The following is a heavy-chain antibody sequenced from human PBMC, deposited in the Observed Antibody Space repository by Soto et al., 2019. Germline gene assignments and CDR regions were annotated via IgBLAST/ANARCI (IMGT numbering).Heavy chain of an antibody. CDR3: ARGGHCSGGSCYGEDDAFDI. D-gene: IGHD2-15*01. CDR1: GFTFSSYG. Sequence: QVQLVESGGGVVQPGRSLRLSCAASGFTFSSYGMHWVRQAPGKGLEWVAVIWYDGSNKYYADSVKGRFTISRDNSKNTLYLRMNSLRAEDTAVYYCARGGHCSGGSCYGEDDAFDIWGQGTMVTVSS. J-gene: IGHJ3*02. CDR2: IWYDGSNK. V-gene: IGHV3-33*01.